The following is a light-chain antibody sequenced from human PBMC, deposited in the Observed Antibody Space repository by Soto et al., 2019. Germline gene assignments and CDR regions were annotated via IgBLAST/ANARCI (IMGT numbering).Light chain of an antibody. CDR3: QKYDHLPL. J-gene: IGKJ3*01. CDR1: HDIGNS. V-gene: IGKV1-33*01. CDR2: DAY. Sequence: DIQMTQSPPSLSASVGDKVTITCQASHDIGNSLNWYQDKPGQPPKLVIYDAYNLETGVPSTFSGNGYGKDFTFTISSLRPEDIATYYCQKYDHLPLFGPETKVDMK.